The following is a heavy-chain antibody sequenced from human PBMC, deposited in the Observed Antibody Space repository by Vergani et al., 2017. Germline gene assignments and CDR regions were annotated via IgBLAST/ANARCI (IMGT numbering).Heavy chain of an antibody. V-gene: IGHV3-23*01. Sequence: EVQLLESGGGLVQPGGSLRLSCAASGFTFSTYAMTWVRQAPGKGLEGVSTISSDGGSTYYADSVKGRFTISRDNSKNTLSLQMNSLTAEDTAIYYCAGPQGTSAYYYGGFDYWGQGILVTVYS. J-gene: IGHJ4*02. CDR3: AGPQGTSAYYYGGFDY. D-gene: IGHD3-22*01. CDR2: ISSDGGST. CDR1: GFTFSTYA.